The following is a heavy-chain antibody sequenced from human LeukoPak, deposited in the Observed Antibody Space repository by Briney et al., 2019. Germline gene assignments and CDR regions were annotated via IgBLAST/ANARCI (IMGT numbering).Heavy chain of an antibody. Sequence: ASVKVSCKASGYTFTNYDIHWVRQATGQGLEWMGWMNPYSGNTGYAQNFQGRITITWNTSISTAYMELSRLRSEDTAVYYCARTQQLVLRSPLDPWGQGTLVTVSS. V-gene: IGHV1-8*03. J-gene: IGHJ5*02. CDR1: GYTFTNYD. CDR3: ARTQQLVLRSPLDP. CDR2: MNPYSGNT. D-gene: IGHD6-13*01.